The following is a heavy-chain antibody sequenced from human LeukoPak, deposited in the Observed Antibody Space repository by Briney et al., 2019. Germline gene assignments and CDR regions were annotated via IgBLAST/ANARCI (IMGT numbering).Heavy chain of an antibody. V-gene: IGHV3-7*03. Sequence: GGSLRLSCAASGFSFSSYWMSWVRQPPGKGLEWVANIKEDGSEKNYVDSVRGRFTISRDNAKSSVYLRMNSVRAEDTALYYCEKDTCRVAVGIQVFDYWGQGILVTVSS. CDR3: EKDTCRVAVGIQVFDY. CDR2: IKEDGSEK. CDR1: GFSFSSYW. J-gene: IGHJ4*02. D-gene: IGHD6-13*01.